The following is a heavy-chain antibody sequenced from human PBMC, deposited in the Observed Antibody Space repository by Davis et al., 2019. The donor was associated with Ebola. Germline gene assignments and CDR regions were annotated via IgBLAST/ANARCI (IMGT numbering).Heavy chain of an antibody. CDR3: ARGVGIVGERFDP. CDR1: GGSISSYY. V-gene: IGHV4-59*01. Sequence: ESLKISCTVSGGSISSYYWSWIRQPPGKGLEWIGYIYYSGSTNYNPSLKSRVTISVDTSKNQFSLKLSSVTAADTAVYYCARGVGIVGERFDPWGQGTLVTVSS. J-gene: IGHJ5*02. D-gene: IGHD1-26*01. CDR2: IYYSGST.